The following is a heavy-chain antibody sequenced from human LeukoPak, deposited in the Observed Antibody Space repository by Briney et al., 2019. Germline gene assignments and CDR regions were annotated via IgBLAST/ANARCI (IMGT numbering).Heavy chain of an antibody. V-gene: IGHV4-34*01. J-gene: IGHJ4*02. CDR3: ARGRYLTTSGGAAAGFLDY. CDR1: GGSFSGYY. CDR2: INHSGST. Sequence: PSETLSLTCAVSGGSFSGYYWNWIRQSPGKGLEWIGEINHSGSTHYNPSLKSRVTLSVDTSQKQFSLRLTSVTAADTAVYYCARGRYLTTSGGAAAGFLDYWGQGSLVTVST. D-gene: IGHD6-13*01.